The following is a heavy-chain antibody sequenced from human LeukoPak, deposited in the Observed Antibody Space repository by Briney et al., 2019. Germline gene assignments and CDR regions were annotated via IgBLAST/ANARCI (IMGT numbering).Heavy chain of an antibody. Sequence: PGGSLRLSCAASGFTFSSYEMNWVRQAPGKGLEWVSYISSSGSTIYYADSVKGRFTISRDNAKNSLYLQMNSLRAEDTAVYYCARDAPTGDGFDYWGQGTLVTVSS. CDR3: ARDAPTGDGFDY. D-gene: IGHD7-27*01. CDR2: ISSSGSTI. J-gene: IGHJ4*02. V-gene: IGHV3-48*03. CDR1: GFTFSSYE.